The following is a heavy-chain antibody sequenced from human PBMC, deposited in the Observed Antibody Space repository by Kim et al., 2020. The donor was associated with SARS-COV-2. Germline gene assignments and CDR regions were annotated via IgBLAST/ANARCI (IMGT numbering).Heavy chain of an antibody. CDR3: ASPPTHPRPLYGMDV. V-gene: IGHV4-39*01. Sequence: SETLSLTCTVSGVSISSSSYYWGWIRQPPGKGLEWIGSIYYSGSTYYNPSLKSLVTISVDTSKNQFSLKLSSVTAADTAVYYCASPPTHPRPLYGMDVWGQGTTVTVSS. CDR2: IYYSGST. CDR1: GVSISSSSYY. J-gene: IGHJ6*02.